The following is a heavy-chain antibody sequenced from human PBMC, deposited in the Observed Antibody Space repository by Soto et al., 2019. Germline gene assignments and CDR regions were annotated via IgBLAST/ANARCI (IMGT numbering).Heavy chain of an antibody. D-gene: IGHD6-13*01. V-gene: IGHV3-30*18. CDR3: AKEGVGSSSWYVDYYYYYMDV. CDR2: ISYDGSNK. J-gene: IGHJ6*03. CDR1: GFTFSSYG. Sequence: PGGSLSLSCAASGFTFSSYGMHWVRQAPGKWLEWVAVISYDGSNKYYADSVKGRFTISRDNSKNTLYLQMNSLRAEDTAVYYCAKEGVGSSSWYVDYYYYYMDVWGKGTTVTVSS.